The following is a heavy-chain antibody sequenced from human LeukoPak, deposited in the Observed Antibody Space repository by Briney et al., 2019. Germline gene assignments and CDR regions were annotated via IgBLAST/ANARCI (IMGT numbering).Heavy chain of an antibody. V-gene: IGHV4-59*12. J-gene: IGHJ6*03. CDR3: AREKIGTGTILGKDYYYMDV. D-gene: IGHD1-1*01. Sequence: SETLSLTCTVSGGSISSYYWSWIRQPPGKGLEWIGYIYYSGSTNYNPSLKSRVTISVDTSKNQFSLKLSSVTAADTAMYYCAREKIGTGTILGKDYYYMDVWGKGTTVTVSS. CDR1: GGSISSYY. CDR2: IYYSGST.